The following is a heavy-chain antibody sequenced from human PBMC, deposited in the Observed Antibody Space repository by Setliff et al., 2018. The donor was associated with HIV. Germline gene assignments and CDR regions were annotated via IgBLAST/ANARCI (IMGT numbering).Heavy chain of an antibody. D-gene: IGHD5-12*01. V-gene: IGHV4-38-2*01. Sequence: PSETLSLTCAVSGYSISGGYYWGWIRQLPGKGLEWIGSIYHSGSTYYNPSLKSRVTISVDSTKNQISLKLSFVTAADTAVYYCARHVDIVAPFDYWGQGSLVTVSS. J-gene: IGHJ4*02. CDR1: GYSISGGYY. CDR2: IYHSGST. CDR3: ARHVDIVAPFDY.